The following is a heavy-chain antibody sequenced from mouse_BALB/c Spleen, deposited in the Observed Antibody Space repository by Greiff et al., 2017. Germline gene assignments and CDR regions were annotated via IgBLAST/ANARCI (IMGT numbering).Heavy chain of an antibody. CDR1: GFTFSSFG. V-gene: IGHV5-17*02. CDR3: ARRGYDYGDAMDY. D-gene: IGHD2-4*01. Sequence: EVKLMESGGGLVQPGGSRKLSCAASGFTFSSFGMHWVRQAPEKGLEWVAYISSGSSTIYYADTAKGRFTISRDNPKNTLFLQMTSLRSEDTAMYYCARRGYDYGDAMDYWGQGTSVTVSS. CDR2: ISSGSSTI. J-gene: IGHJ4*01.